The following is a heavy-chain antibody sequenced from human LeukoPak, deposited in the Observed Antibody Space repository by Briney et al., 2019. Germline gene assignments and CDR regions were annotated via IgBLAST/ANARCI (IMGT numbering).Heavy chain of an antibody. CDR3: ARDFPARDWFFDL. Sequence: GASVKVSCKTSGYTFTDYYIHWVRQAPGQGLEYMGWINANTGNPTYAQGFTGRFVFSLDTSVSTAYLQISSLKAEDTAVYYCARDFPARDWFFDLWGRGTLVTVSS. CDR1: GYTFTDYY. CDR2: INANTGNP. J-gene: IGHJ2*01. V-gene: IGHV7-4-1*02.